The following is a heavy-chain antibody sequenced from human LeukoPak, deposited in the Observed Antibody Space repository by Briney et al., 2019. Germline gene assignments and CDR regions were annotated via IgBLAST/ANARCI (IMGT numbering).Heavy chain of an antibody. CDR1: GFTFSSYA. V-gene: IGHV3-23*01. Sequence: GGSLRLSCTASGFTFSSYAMNWVRQAPGKGLEWVSGIGAGGTFTYYADSVKGRFTIFRDNSRNTLYLQMNSLRAEDTAVYYCVRGLDYFDYWGQGTLVTVSS. J-gene: IGHJ4*02. D-gene: IGHD6-6*01. CDR2: IGAGGTFT. CDR3: VRGLDYFDY.